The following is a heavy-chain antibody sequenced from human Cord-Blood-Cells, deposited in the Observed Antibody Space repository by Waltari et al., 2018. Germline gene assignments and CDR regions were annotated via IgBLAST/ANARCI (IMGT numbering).Heavy chain of an antibody. CDR3: ARVGYYDILTGDY. CDR1: GGSLSGYY. Sequence: QVQLQQWGAGLLKPSETLSLTCAVSGGSLSGYYWSWIRQPPGKGLEWIGEINHSGSTNYNPSLKSRVTISVDTSKNQFSLKLSSVTAADTAVYYCARVGYYDILTGDYWGQGTLVTVSS. CDR2: INHSGST. V-gene: IGHV4-34*01. J-gene: IGHJ4*02. D-gene: IGHD3-9*01.